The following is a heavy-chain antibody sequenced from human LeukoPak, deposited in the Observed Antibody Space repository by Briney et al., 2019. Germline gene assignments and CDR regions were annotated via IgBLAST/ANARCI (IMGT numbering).Heavy chain of an antibody. CDR2: FDPEEAKM. D-gene: IGHD3-3*01. J-gene: IGHJ4*02. V-gene: IGHV1-24*01. CDR1: GNSLSELS. Sequence: VASVKVSCKVSGNSLSELSIQWVRQAPGKGLECMGGFDPEEAKMVYAQNFQGRVTMTEDTSTQTAYMELSGLTSDDTAVCYCTTRSGDFWSGFVNWGQGTLVTVSS. CDR3: TTRSGDFWSGFVN.